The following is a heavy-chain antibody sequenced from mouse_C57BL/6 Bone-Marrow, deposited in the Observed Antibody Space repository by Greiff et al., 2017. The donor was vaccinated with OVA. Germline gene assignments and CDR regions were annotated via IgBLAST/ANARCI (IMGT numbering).Heavy chain of an antibody. V-gene: IGHV1-82*01. J-gene: IGHJ4*01. CDR2: IYPGDGDT. Sequence: VKLQESGPELVKPGASVKISCKASGYAFSSSWMNWVKQRPGQGLEWIGRIYPGDGDTNYNGKFKGKATLTADKSSSTAYMQLSSLTSEDSAVYFCARSPRGAMDYWGQGTSVTVSS. CDR3: ARSPRGAMDY. CDR1: GYAFSSSW.